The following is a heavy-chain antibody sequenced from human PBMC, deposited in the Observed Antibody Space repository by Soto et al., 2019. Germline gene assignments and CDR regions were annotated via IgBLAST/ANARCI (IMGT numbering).Heavy chain of an antibody. V-gene: IGHV1-46*01. J-gene: IGHJ4*02. D-gene: IGHD2-21*02. CDR2: ISLYHQST. Sequence: ASVKVSCKTSGYPFTDYFIHWVRQAPGQGLEWMVIISLYHQSTRYAQKFEGRLIVTADKSTTTVYMDLSSLTPEDSAVYWCGRELFSCGGDCPYSMDYWGQGTLVTVSS. CDR1: GYPFTDYF. CDR3: GRELFSCGGDCPYSMDY.